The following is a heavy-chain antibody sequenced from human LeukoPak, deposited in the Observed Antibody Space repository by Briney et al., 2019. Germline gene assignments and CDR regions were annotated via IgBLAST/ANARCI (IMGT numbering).Heavy chain of an antibody. D-gene: IGHD2-2*01. J-gene: IGHJ4*02. V-gene: IGHV4-59*01. CDR2: IYYSGST. Sequence: SETLSLTCTVSGGSISGYYWSWIRQPPGKGLEWIGYIYYSGSTNYNPSLKSRVTISVDTSKNQFSLKLSSVTAADTAVYYCARISDCSSTSCPIDYWGQGTLVTVSS. CDR3: ARISDCSSTSCPIDY. CDR1: GGSISGYY.